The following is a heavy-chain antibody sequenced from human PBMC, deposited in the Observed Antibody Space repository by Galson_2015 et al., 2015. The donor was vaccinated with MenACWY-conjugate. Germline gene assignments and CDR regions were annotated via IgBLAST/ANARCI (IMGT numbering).Heavy chain of an antibody. J-gene: IGHJ3*02. D-gene: IGHD2-2*01. Sequence: SLRLSCAASGFTLPQSWMHWVRQAPGEGVGWGSRISPDGSVTNYADSVKGRFTLSRDNAKNSLYLQMSSLRAEDTAVYFCARESAAATNGNSFEIWGQGTMLTVSS. CDR3: ARESAAATNGNSFEI. CDR2: ISPDGSVT. V-gene: IGHV3-74*01. CDR1: GFTLPQSW.